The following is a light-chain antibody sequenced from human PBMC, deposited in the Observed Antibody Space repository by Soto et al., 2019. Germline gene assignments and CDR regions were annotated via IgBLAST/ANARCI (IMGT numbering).Light chain of an antibody. V-gene: IGKV3-11*01. CDR1: QSVSNL. Sequence: EIVLTQSPVTLSLSAGERAALSCRASQSVSNLLAWYQHKPGQAPRLLIYDSSNRATGIPARFSGNGSGTDFTLTISRLEPEDSAVYYCHQRSYWPPSFGPGTTVEIK. J-gene: IGKJ3*01. CDR3: HQRSYWPPS. CDR2: DSS.